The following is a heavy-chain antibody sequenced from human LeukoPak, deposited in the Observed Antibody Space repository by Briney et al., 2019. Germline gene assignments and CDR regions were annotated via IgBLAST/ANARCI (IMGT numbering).Heavy chain of an antibody. V-gene: IGHV4-34*01. J-gene: IGHJ4*02. D-gene: IGHD2-8*02. CDR2: INHSGST. Sequence: PSETLPLTCAVYGVSFSGYYWSWIRQPPGKGLEWIGEINHSGSTNYNPSLKSRVTISVDTSKNQFSLKLSSVTAADTAVYYCAVVYATRLYYFDYWGQGTLVTVSS. CDR3: AVVYATRLYYFDY. CDR1: GVSFSGYY.